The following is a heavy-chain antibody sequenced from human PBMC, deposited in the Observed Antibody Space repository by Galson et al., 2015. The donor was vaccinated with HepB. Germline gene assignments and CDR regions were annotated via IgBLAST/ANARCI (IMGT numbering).Heavy chain of an antibody. Sequence: CAGSGLTFSSNWMHWVRQSPGKGLVWVSRISADGNITTYVDSVKGRFTISRDNAKNMLFLQMNGLRVDDTAVYFCAREKSETSGATSARYFDLWGRGTFVTVSS. D-gene: IGHD3-3*01. CDR3: AREKSETSGATSARYFDL. J-gene: IGHJ2*01. V-gene: IGHV3-74*01. CDR1: GLTFSSNW. CDR2: ISADGNIT.